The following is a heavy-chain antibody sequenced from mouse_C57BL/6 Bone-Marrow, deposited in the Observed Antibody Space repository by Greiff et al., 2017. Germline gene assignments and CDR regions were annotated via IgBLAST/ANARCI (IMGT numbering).Heavy chain of an antibody. J-gene: IGHJ4*01. V-gene: IGHV1-69*01. CDR3: ARDSYYYGSSYYAMDY. CDR1: GYTFTSYW. D-gene: IGHD1-1*01. CDR2: IDPSDSYT. Sequence: VQLQQSGAELVMPGASVKLSCKASGYTFTSYWMHWVKQRPGQGLEWIGEIDPSDSYTNYNQKFKGKSTLTVDKSSSTAYMQLSSLTSEDSAVYYCARDSYYYGSSYYAMDYWGQGTSVTVSS.